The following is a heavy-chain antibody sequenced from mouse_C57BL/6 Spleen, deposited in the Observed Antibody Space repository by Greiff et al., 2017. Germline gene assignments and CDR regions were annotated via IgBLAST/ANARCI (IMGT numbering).Heavy chain of an antibody. CDR2: FHPYNDDT. CDR3: GIYDYDEGWFAY. V-gene: IGHV1-47*01. J-gene: IGHJ3*01. Sequence: QVQLQQSGAELVKPGASVKMSCKASGYTFTTYSIDWMKQNPGKSLKWIGNFHPYNDDTKYNEKFKGKATLTVEKSSSTVYLELSRLTSDGSAVYYWGIYDYDEGWFAYWGQGTLVTVSA. D-gene: IGHD2-4*01. CDR1: GYTFTTYS.